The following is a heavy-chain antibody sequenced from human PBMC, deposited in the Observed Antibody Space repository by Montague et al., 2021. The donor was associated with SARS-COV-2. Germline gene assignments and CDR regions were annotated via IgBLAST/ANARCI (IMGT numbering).Heavy chain of an antibody. J-gene: IGHJ6*02. CDR2: IYSGGSST. Sequence: SLRLSCAAYGFTFSSYAMSWVRQAPGKGLEWVSVIYSGGSSTYYXDSXKGRFTISRDNSKNTLYLQMNSLRAEDTAVYYCAKDLEEFITIFGVVTKSPLGMDVWGQGTTVTVSS. CDR3: AKDLEEFITIFGVVTKSPLGMDV. V-gene: IGHV3-23*03. D-gene: IGHD3-3*01. CDR1: GFTFSSYA.